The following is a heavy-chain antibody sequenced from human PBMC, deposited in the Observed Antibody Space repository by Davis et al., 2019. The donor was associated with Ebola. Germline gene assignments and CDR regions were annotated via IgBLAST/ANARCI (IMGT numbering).Heavy chain of an antibody. CDR1: GFTFSSYA. Sequence: GESLKISCAASGFTFSSYAMNWVRQAPGKGLEWVSGISGSGGSTYYADSVKGRFTISRDNSKNTVYLQMSSLRDDDTAVYYCARDKFGGFGTSLDYWGQGALVTVST. D-gene: IGHD3-10*01. CDR2: ISGSGGST. V-gene: IGHV3-23*01. J-gene: IGHJ4*02. CDR3: ARDKFGGFGTSLDY.